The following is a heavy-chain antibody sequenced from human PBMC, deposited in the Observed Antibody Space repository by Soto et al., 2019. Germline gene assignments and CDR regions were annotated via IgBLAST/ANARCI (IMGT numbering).Heavy chain of an antibody. CDR2: IIPHSGET. J-gene: IGHJ5*02. V-gene: IGHV1-2*02. Sequence: QVQLVQSGAEVKRPGASVKVSCKASGYSFTGYYMHWVRQAPGQGLEWMGWIIPHSGETNYAQKVQARVNLTRETSISTAYMQLSGLTSDDTAVYYCARETDDFTHVANDLWGQGTLVTVSS. CDR1: GYSFTGYY. D-gene: IGHD2-21*02. CDR3: ARETDDFTHVANDL.